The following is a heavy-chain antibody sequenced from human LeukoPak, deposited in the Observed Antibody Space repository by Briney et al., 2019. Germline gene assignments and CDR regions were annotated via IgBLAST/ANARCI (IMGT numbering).Heavy chain of an antibody. CDR3: ARGGILTGYIDY. D-gene: IGHD3-9*01. V-gene: IGHV4-4*07. CDR2: IYTSGST. CDR1: GGSISSYY. J-gene: IGHJ4*02. Sequence: SETLSLTCTVSGGSISSYYWSWIRQPAGKGLEWIGRIYTSGSTNYNPSLKSRVTMSADTSKNQFSLKLSSVTAADTAVYYCARGGILTGYIDYWGQGTLVTASS.